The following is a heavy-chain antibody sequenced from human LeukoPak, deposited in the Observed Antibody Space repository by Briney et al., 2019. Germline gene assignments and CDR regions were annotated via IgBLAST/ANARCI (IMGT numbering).Heavy chain of an antibody. CDR2: ISGSGGST. Sequence: PGGSLRLSCAASGFTFSSYAMSWVRQAPGKGLEWVSAISGSGGSTYYADSVKGRFTISRDNSKNTLYLQMNSLRAEDTAVYYCAKVYGLLLAHRPFDYWGQGTLVTVSS. CDR1: GFTFSSYA. CDR3: AKVYGLLLAHRPFDY. V-gene: IGHV3-23*01. D-gene: IGHD2-15*01. J-gene: IGHJ4*02.